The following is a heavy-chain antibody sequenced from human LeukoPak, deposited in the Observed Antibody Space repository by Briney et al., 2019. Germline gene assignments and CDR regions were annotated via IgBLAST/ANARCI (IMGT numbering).Heavy chain of an antibody. J-gene: IGHJ4*02. CDR2: IIPIFGTA. Sequence: SVKVSCKASGGTFSSYAISWVRQAPGQGLEWMGGIIPIFGTANYAQKFQGGVTITTDESTSTAYMELSSLRSEDTAVYYCASRPLTEGLWFGYWGQGTLVTVSS. V-gene: IGHV1-69*05. CDR1: GGTFSSYA. CDR3: ASRPLTEGLWFGY. D-gene: IGHD5-18*01.